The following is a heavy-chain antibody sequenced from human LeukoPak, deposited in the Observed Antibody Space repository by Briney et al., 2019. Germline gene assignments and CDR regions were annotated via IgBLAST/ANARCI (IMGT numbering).Heavy chain of an antibody. V-gene: IGHV4-34*01. CDR3: ARLASGSYGPLTPFDY. Sequence: PSETLSLTCALYGGSFRVYYWSWIRHPPGKGLEWIGQINHSRSTNYIPSLKSRVTISVDTSKNQFSLRLSSVTAADTAVYYSARLASGSYGPLTPFDYWGQGTLVTVSS. CDR1: GGSFRVYY. J-gene: IGHJ4*02. D-gene: IGHD1-26*01. CDR2: INHSRST.